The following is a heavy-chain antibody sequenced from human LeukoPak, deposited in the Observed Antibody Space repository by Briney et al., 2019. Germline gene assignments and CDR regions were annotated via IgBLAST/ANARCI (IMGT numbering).Heavy chain of an antibody. V-gene: IGHV3-23*01. Sequence: GGSLRLSCAASGFTFSSYEMNWVRQAPGNGLEWVSAISPNGGSTSYADSVKCRVTISRDNSRNTINLQMNSPRAEERAVYYCAKWWGVVQRARGYFDIWGRGTLVTVS. CDR3: AKWWGVVQRARGYFDI. CDR1: GFTFSSYE. D-gene: IGHD2-15*01. J-gene: IGHJ2*01. CDR2: ISPNGGST.